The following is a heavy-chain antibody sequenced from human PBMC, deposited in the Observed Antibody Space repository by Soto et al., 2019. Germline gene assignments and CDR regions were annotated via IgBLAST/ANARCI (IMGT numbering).Heavy chain of an antibody. CDR2: IYPGDHET. CDR1: GYTFSNFW. Sequence: RXDSLTISCRCSGYTFSNFWIAWVRHLPGKGLEWMGIIYPGDHETRYSPSFHGKVTISADKSINTAYLQWSSLEASDSAFYYCARSPRSSPYFDYWGQGALVTVSS. J-gene: IGHJ4*02. V-gene: IGHV5-51*01. D-gene: IGHD6-13*01. CDR3: ARSPRSSPYFDY.